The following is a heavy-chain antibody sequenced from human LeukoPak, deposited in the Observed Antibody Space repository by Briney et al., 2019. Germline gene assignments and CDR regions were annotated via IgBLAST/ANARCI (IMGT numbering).Heavy chain of an antibody. CDR3: ARDSSFRFDY. V-gene: IGHV1-18*01. J-gene: IGHJ4*02. CDR2: ISAYNGNT. CDR1: GYTFTSYG. Sequence: ASVKVSCKASGYTFTSYGISWVRQAPGQGLEWMGWISAYNGNTNYAQKFQGRVTITADESTSTAYMELSSLRSEDTAVYYCARDSSFRFDYWGQGTLVTVSS.